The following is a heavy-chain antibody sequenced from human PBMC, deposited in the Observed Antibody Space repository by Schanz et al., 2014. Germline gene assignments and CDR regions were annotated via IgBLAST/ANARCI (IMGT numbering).Heavy chain of an antibody. V-gene: IGHV3-48*01. CDR2: ISSSSSTI. CDR3: ARAFGGYDPAGALDY. CDR1: EFSFSSFG. D-gene: IGHD5-12*01. J-gene: IGHJ4*02. Sequence: EVQLVESGGGLVQPRGSLRLSCAASEFSFSSFGMNWVRQAPGKGLEWVSYISSSSSTIYYADSVKGRFTISRDNAKNSLYLQMNSLRVEDTAVYYCARAFGGYDPAGALDYWGQGTLVAVSS.